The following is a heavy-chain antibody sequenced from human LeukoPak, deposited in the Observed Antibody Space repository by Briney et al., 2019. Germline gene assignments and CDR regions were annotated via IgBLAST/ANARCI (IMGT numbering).Heavy chain of an antibody. CDR3: TTLWRVVVVTATTDVY. CDR1: GFTFSNAW. Sequence: PGGSLTLTCAASGFTFSNAWISWVRQAPGKELEWVGRIKSKTDGGTTDYAAPVKGRFTISRDDSKNTLYLQMNSLKTEDTAVYHCTTLWRVVVVTATTDVYWGQGTLVTVSS. CDR2: IKSKTDGGTT. V-gene: IGHV3-15*01. J-gene: IGHJ4*02. D-gene: IGHD2-21*02.